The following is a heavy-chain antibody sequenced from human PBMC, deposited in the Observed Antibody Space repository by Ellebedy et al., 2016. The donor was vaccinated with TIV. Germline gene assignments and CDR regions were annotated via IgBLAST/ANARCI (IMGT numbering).Heavy chain of an antibody. Sequence: GESLKISCKGSGYSFTSYWIGWVRQMPGKGLEWMGIIYPGDSDTRYSPSFQGQVTISADKSISTAYLQWSSLKASDTAMYYCARHKGIAVAARGGEYFQHWGQGTLVTVSS. D-gene: IGHD6-19*01. CDR2: IYPGDSDT. CDR3: ARHKGIAVAARGGEYFQH. J-gene: IGHJ1*01. CDR1: GYSFTSYW. V-gene: IGHV5-51*01.